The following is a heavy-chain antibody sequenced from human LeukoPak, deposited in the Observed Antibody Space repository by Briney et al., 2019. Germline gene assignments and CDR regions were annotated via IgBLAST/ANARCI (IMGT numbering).Heavy chain of an antibody. D-gene: IGHD4-17*01. Sequence: PGGSLRLSCAASGFTFSSYEMNWVRQAPGKGLEWVSYISSSGSTIYYADSVKGRFTISRDNAKNSLYLQMNSLRAEDTAVYYCATGGALHDYGAKIDYWGQGTLVTVSS. CDR3: ATGGALHDYGAKIDY. CDR2: ISSSGSTI. V-gene: IGHV3-48*03. J-gene: IGHJ4*02. CDR1: GFTFSSYE.